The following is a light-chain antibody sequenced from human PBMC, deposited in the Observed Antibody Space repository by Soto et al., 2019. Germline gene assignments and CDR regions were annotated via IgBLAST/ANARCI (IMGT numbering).Light chain of an antibody. J-gene: IGKJ5*01. CDR2: GAS. Sequence: EIEMTQSPATLSLAPGERVTLSCRASESVSTNLAWYQQKAGQAPRLLIYGASTRATGIPARFSGSGSGTDFTLTISSLEPEDFAVYYCHQRSNWPPDTFGQGTRLEIK. CDR3: HQRSNWPPDT. CDR1: ESVSTN. V-gene: IGKV3-11*01.